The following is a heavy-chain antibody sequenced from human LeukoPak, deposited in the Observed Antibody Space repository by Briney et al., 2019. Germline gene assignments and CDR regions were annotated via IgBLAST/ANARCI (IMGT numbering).Heavy chain of an antibody. J-gene: IGHJ6*02. D-gene: IGHD2-21*02. CDR3: ARARSRWVTATPTSPDYYYGMDV. CDR2: INPNSGGT. V-gene: IGHV1-2*02. CDR1: GYTFTVYY. Sequence: ASVKVSCKASGYTFTVYYIHWARQAPGQGLEWMGWINPNSGGTKYAQKFQGRVIMTRDTSITTPYMDLIRLTSDDTAIYYCARARSRWVTATPTSPDYYYGMDVWGQGTTVTVSS.